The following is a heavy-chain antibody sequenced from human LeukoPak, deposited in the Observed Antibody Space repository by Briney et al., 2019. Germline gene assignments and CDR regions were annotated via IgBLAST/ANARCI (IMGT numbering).Heavy chain of an antibody. CDR2: IYYSGSA. CDR3: ARELAVAGFDY. V-gene: IGHV4-59*01. J-gene: IGHJ4*02. Sequence: SETLSLTCAVYGGSFSGYYWSWIRQPPGKGLEWIGYIYYSGSANYNPSLKSRVTISVDTSKNQFSLKLSSVTAADTALYYCARELAVAGFDYWGQGTLVTVSS. D-gene: IGHD6-19*01. CDR1: GGSFSGYY.